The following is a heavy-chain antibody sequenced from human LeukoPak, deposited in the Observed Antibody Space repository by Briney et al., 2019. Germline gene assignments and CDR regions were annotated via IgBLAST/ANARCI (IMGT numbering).Heavy chain of an antibody. V-gene: IGHV4-59*01. CDR2: IYYSGST. CDR3: ASNYGDYGHNWFDP. CDR1: GGSISSYY. J-gene: IGHJ5*02. Sequence: SETLSLTCTVSGGSISSYYWSWIRQPPGKGLEWIGYIYYSGSTNYNPSLKSRVTISVDTSKNQFSLKLSSVTAADTAVYYCASNYGDYGHNWFDPWGQGTLVTVSS. D-gene: IGHD4-17*01.